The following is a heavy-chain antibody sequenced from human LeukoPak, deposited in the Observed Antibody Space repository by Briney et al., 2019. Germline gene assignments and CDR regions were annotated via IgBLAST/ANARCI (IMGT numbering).Heavy chain of an antibody. Sequence: PGGSLRLSCAASGFTVSSSYMSWVRQAPGKGLEWVSILYYGGHTYYGASVKGRFTISRDNAKNSLYLQMNSLRAEDTAVYYCARDGGYSGYTFAYWGQGTLVTVSS. D-gene: IGHD5-12*01. CDR2: LYYGGHT. J-gene: IGHJ4*02. CDR1: GFTVSSSY. V-gene: IGHV3-53*01. CDR3: ARDGGYSGYTFAY.